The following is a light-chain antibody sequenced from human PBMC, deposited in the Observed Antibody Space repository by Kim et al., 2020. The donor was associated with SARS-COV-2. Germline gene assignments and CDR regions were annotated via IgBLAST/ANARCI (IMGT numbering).Light chain of an antibody. Sequence: DIQMTQSPSTLSASVGDRVTITCRASQSISSWLAWYQQKPGKAPKLLIYDASSLESGVPSRFSGSGSGTEFTLTISSLQPDDFATYYCQQSNSYRTFGQGTKLEI. CDR3: QQSNSYRT. CDR1: QSISSW. CDR2: DAS. V-gene: IGKV1-5*01. J-gene: IGKJ2*02.